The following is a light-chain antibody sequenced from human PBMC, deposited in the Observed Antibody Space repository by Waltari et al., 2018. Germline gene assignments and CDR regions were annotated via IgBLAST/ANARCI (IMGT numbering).Light chain of an antibody. J-gene: IGLJ2*01. CDR1: TLPKQY. CDR3: QSADSSGTPVI. CDR2: KDS. V-gene: IGLV3-25*03. Sequence: SFELTQPPSVSVSPGQTASITCSGNTLPKQYAYWYQQKPGQAPVLIMYKDSERPSGIPERFSGSSSGTTVTLTISGVQAEDEAEYYCQSADSSGTPVIFGGGTKLTVL.